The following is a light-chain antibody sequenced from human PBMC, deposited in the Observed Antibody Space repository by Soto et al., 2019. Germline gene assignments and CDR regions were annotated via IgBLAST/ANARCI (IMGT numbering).Light chain of an antibody. CDR1: QGISNY. J-gene: IGKJ1*01. CDR3: QKYKSAPWT. CDR2: AAS. Sequence: DIQMTQSPSSLSASVGDRVTITCRASQGISNYLAWYQQKPVKVPKLLIYAASTLQSVVTYRFSGSGSGTDFTLTISSLQPEDVATYYCQKYKSAPWTFGQGTKVEIK. V-gene: IGKV1-27*01.